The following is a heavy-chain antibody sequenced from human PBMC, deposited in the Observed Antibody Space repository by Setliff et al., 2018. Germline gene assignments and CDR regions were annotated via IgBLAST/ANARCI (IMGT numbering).Heavy chain of an antibody. Sequence: SETLSLTCTASGGSISSSSYYWGWIRQPPGKGLEWIGSIYYSGSTYYNPSLKSRVTISVDTSKNQFSLKLSSVTAADTAVYYCARGFGPAAVGPYSSSSEGFDYWGQGTLVTVSS. D-gene: IGHD6-6*01. V-gene: IGHV4-39*07. CDR1: GGSISSSSYY. J-gene: IGHJ4*02. CDR3: ARGFGPAAVGPYSSSSEGFDY. CDR2: IYYSGST.